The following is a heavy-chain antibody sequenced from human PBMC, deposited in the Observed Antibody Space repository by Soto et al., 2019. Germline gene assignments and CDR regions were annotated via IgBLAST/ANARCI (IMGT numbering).Heavy chain of an antibody. CDR3: ARDIPERGYCSGGSCRGNWFDP. D-gene: IGHD2-15*01. CDR2: ISAYNGNT. CDR1: GYTFTSYG. Sequence: ASVKVSCKASGYTFTSYGISWVRQAPGQGLEWMGWISAYNGNTNYAQKLQGRVTMTTDTSTSTAYMELRSLRSDDTAVYYCARDIPERGYCSGGSCRGNWFDPWGQGTLVTVSS. J-gene: IGHJ5*02. V-gene: IGHV1-18*01.